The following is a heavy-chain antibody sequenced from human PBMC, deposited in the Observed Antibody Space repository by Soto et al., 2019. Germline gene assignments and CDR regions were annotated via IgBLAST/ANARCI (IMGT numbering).Heavy chain of an antibody. CDR2: ISAYNGNT. CDR1: GYTFISYS. V-gene: IGHV1-18*04. J-gene: IGHJ3*02. D-gene: IGHD3-10*01. CDR3: ARDFVPGRMVRGVSAFDI. Sequence: QVQLVQSGAEVKKSGASVKVSCKASGYTFISYSISWVRQAPGQGLEWMGWISAYNGNTNYAQKVQGRVTVTTDTSTSTAYMELKSLRSDDTAVYVCARDFVPGRMVRGVSAFDIWGQGTMVNVSS.